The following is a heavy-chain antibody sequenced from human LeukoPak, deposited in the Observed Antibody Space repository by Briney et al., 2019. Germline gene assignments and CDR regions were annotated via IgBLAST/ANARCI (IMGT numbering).Heavy chain of an antibody. Sequence: TGGSVRLSCAASGFTFTDYYMSWVRQAPGKGLEWVSYISSSGSTIYYADSVKGRFTISRDNAKNSLYLQMNSLRAEDTAVYYCARDGAAAAGPHGWFDPWGQGTLVTVSS. CDR1: GFTFTDYY. D-gene: IGHD6-13*01. V-gene: IGHV3-11*04. J-gene: IGHJ5*02. CDR2: ISSSGSTI. CDR3: ARDGAAAAGPHGWFDP.